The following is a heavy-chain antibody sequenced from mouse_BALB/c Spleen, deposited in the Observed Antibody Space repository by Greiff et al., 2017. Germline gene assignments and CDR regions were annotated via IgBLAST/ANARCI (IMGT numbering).Heavy chain of an antibody. CDR3: ARGVTTAYYYAMDY. CDR1: GYTFSSYW. CDR2: ILPGSGST. Sequence: VQLQQSGAELMKPGASVKISCKATGYTFSSYWIEWVKQRPGHGLEWIGEILPGSGSTNYNEKFKGKATFTADTSSNTAYMQLSSLTSEDSAVYYCARGVTTAYYYAMDYWGQGTSVTVSS. J-gene: IGHJ4*01. V-gene: IGHV1-9*01. D-gene: IGHD2-1*01.